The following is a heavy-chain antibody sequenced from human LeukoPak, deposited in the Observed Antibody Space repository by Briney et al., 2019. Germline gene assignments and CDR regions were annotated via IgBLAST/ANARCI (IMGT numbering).Heavy chain of an antibody. CDR2: IYPGDSDT. Sequence: GESQKISCKGSGYSFTSYWIGWVRQMPGKGLEWMGIIYPGDSDTRYSPSFQGQVTISADKSISTAYLQWSSLKASDTAMYYCARGPHECSSTSCYTSYFDYWGQGTLVTVSS. CDR3: ARGPHECSSTSCYTSYFDY. CDR1: GYSFTSYW. V-gene: IGHV5-51*01. D-gene: IGHD2-2*02. J-gene: IGHJ4*02.